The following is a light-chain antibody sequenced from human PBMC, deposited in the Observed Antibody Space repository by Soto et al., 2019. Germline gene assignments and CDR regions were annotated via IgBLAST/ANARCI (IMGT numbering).Light chain of an antibody. CDR3: CSYTTSSTYV. J-gene: IGLJ1*01. CDR2: EVS. V-gene: IGLV2-18*02. Sequence: QSALAQPPSVSGSPGQSVAISCTGTSSDVGNDNRVSWYQQPPGTAPKLMIYEVSNRPSGVPDRFSGSKSGNTASLTISGLQAEDEADYYCCSYTTSSTYVFGTGTKVTVL. CDR1: SSDVGNDNR.